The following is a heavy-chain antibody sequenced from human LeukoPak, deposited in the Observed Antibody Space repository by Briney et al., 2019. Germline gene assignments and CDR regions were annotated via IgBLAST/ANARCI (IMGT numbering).Heavy chain of an antibody. V-gene: IGHV4-59*08. CDR1: GGSITTYY. D-gene: IGHD1-14*01. CDR2: IYSSGSTSAST. J-gene: IGHJ5*02. Sequence: SETLSLTCTVSGGSITTYYWTWIRQPPGKGLEWIGYIYSSGSTSASTNYNPSLKSRVTISADTSKNQFSLKLSSVTAADTAIYYCARRRPITPNCFDPWGQGTLVTVSP. CDR3: ARRRPITPNCFDP.